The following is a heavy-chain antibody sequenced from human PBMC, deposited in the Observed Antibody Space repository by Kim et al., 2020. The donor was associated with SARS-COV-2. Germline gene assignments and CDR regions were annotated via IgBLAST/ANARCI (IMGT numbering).Heavy chain of an antibody. CDR3: ARQASIEEGEDY. CDR1: GGSISSYY. V-gene: IGHV4-59*08. CDR2: IYYSGST. Sequence: SETLSLTCTVSGGSISSYYWSWIRQPPGKGLEWIGYIYYSGSTNYNPSLKSRVTISVDTSKNQFSLKLSSVTAADTAVYYCARQASIEEGEDYWGQGTLVTVSS. J-gene: IGHJ4*02. D-gene: IGHD2-21*01.